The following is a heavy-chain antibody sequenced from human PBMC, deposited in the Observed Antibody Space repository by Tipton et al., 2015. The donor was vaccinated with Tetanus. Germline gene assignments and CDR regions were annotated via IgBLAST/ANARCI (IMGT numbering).Heavy chain of an antibody. J-gene: IGHJ3*02. CDR1: GVSITSSSYY. D-gene: IGHD3-10*01. Sequence: GLVKPSETLSLICSVSGVSITSSSYYWGWIRQPPGKGPDWIGSVYYSGTTYSNPSLKSRVSTSIDTSKNQFSLTLSSVTAADTAVYYCAREAGYYGLNAFDIWGQGTMVTVSS. CDR2: VYYSGTT. V-gene: IGHV4-39*02. CDR3: AREAGYYGLNAFDI.